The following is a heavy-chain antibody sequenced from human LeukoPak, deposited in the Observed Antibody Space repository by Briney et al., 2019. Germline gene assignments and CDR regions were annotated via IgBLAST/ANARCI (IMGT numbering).Heavy chain of an antibody. J-gene: IGHJ4*02. CDR3: ARDQRSIAVAGMFDY. D-gene: IGHD6-19*01. Sequence: GGSLRLSCAASGFTFSSYSMNWVRQAPGKGLEWVSSISSSSSYIYYADSVKGRFTISRDNAKNSLYLQMNSLRAEDTAVYYCARDQRSIAVAGMFDYWGQGTLVTVSS. CDR1: GFTFSSYS. CDR2: ISSSSSYI. V-gene: IGHV3-21*01.